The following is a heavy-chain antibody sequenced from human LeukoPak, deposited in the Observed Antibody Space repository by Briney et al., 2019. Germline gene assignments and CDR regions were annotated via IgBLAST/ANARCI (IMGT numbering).Heavy chain of an antibody. J-gene: IGHJ4*02. Sequence: ASVKVPCKASGYTFTGYYMHWVGQAPGQGLEWMGWINPNSGGTNYAQKFQGRVTMTRDTSISTAYMELSRLRSDDTAVYYCARDRGDYDFDYWGQGTLVTVSS. D-gene: IGHD4-17*01. CDR3: ARDRGDYDFDY. V-gene: IGHV1-2*02. CDR2: INPNSGGT. CDR1: GYTFTGYY.